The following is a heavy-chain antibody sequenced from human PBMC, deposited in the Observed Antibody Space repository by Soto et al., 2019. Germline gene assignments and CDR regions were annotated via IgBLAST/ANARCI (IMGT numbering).Heavy chain of an antibody. J-gene: IGHJ6*02. V-gene: IGHV4-31*03. CDR1: GGSISSGGYY. Sequence: PSETLSLTCTVSGGSISSGGYYWSWIRQHPGKGLEWIGYIYYSGSTYYNPSLKSRVTISVDTPKNQFSLKLSSVTAADTAVYYCARYDSSGYYSRPYYYGMDVWGQGTTVTVSS. D-gene: IGHD3-22*01. CDR2: IYYSGST. CDR3: ARYDSSGYYSRPYYYGMDV.